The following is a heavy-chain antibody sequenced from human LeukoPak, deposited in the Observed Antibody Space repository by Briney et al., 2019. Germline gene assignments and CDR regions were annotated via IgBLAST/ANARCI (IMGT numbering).Heavy chain of an antibody. CDR1: GGSISSYY. D-gene: IGHD2-2*01. J-gene: IGHJ5*02. Sequence: SETLSLTCTVSGGSISSYYWSWIRQPPGKGLEWIGYIYYSGSTNYNPSLKSRVTISVDASKNQFSLKLSSVTAADTAVYYCARGFPSYAKAGWFDPWGQGTLVTVSS. CDR2: IYYSGST. CDR3: ARGFPSYAKAGWFDP. V-gene: IGHV4-59*01.